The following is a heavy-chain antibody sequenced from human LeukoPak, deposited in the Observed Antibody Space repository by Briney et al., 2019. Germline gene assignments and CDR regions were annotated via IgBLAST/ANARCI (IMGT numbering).Heavy chain of an antibody. Sequence: GGSLRLSCVASGFTFSNYWMSWVRQAPGKGLEWVANIKQGGSEKYYVDSVKGRFTISRDNAKNSLYLQMNSLRAEDTAVYYCARMGYCSSTSCPPLTRMDVWGQGTTVTVSS. J-gene: IGHJ6*02. D-gene: IGHD2-2*01. V-gene: IGHV3-7*01. CDR3: ARMGYCSSTSCPPLTRMDV. CDR2: IKQGGSEK. CDR1: GFTFSNYW.